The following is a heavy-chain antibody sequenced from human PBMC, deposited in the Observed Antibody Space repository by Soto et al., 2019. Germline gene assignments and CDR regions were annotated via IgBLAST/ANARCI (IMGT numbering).Heavy chain of an antibody. J-gene: IGHJ6*03. D-gene: IGHD6-13*01. CDR1: GFTFSSYA. CDR2: ISGSGGST. CDR3: AKDTRSSSWLVYYYYYMDV. V-gene: IGHV3-23*01. Sequence: EVQLLESGGGLVQPGGSLRLSCAASGFTFSSYAMRWVRQAPGKGLEWVSAISGSGGSTYYADSVKGRFTISRDNSKNTLYLQMNSLRAEDTAVYYCAKDTRSSSWLVYYYYYMDVWGKGTTVTVSS.